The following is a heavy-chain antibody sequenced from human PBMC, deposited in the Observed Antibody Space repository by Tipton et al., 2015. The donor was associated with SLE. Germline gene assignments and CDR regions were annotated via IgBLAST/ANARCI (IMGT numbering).Heavy chain of an antibody. V-gene: IGHV4-61*02. J-gene: IGHJ6*03. D-gene: IGHD4/OR15-4a*01. Sequence: LRLSCSVSGVSISSASYYWNWIRQPAGKGPEWIGRIFTSGSPDYNPSLKSRVTISLDTSKNQFSLRLSSVTAADTAMYYCARGSGATYLLGYYYMDVWGKGTTVTVSS. CDR3: ARGSGATYLLGYYYMDV. CDR2: IFTSGSP. CDR1: GVSISSASYY.